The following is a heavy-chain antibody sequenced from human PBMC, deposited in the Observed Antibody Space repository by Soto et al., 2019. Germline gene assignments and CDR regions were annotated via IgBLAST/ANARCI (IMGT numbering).Heavy chain of an antibody. CDR3: ARAPPGPSPRWDV. J-gene: IGHJ6*02. D-gene: IGHD3-10*01. CDR1: GGSMSRGGHS. Sequence: QVQLQESGSGLVKPSQTLSVTCAVSGGSMSRGGHSWSWIRQSPGGGLEWIGCIYATGKTYYNPSLESRVTISVETSNNQFSLTVTSVTAADTAVYYCARAPPGPSPRWDVWGQGTTVTVSS. CDR2: IYATGKT. V-gene: IGHV4-30-2*06.